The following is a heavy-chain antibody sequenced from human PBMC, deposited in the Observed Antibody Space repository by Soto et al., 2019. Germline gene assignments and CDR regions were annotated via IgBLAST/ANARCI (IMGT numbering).Heavy chain of an antibody. CDR1: RFSFSSYG. Sequence: QVQVVESGGGVVQPGRSLRLSCAASRFSFSSYGMHWVRQAPGKGLEWVAVISYDGSNKYYVDSVKGRFTISRDNSKNTVSMQMNGLSGEETVVYYCAAVPGETYGFWSGFDNWGQGTLVTVSS. CDR2: ISYDGSNK. D-gene: IGHD3-3*01. CDR3: AAVPGETYGFWSGFDN. V-gene: IGHV3-30*03. J-gene: IGHJ4*02.